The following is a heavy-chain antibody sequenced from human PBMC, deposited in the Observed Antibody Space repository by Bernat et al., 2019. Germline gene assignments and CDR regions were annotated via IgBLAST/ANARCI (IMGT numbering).Heavy chain of an antibody. V-gene: IGHV4-34*01. D-gene: IGHD2-2*01. CDR1: GGSFSGYY. Sequence: QVQLQQWGAGLLKPSETLSLTCAVYGGSFSGYYWSWIRQPPGKGLEWIGEINHSGSTNYNPSLKSGVTISVDTSKNQFSLKRSSVTAADTAVYYCARAVVPAEGKHPPGHHYYDYMDVGGKGTTVTVSS. J-gene: IGHJ6*03. CDR3: ARAVVPAEGKHPPGHHYYDYMDV. CDR2: INHSGST.